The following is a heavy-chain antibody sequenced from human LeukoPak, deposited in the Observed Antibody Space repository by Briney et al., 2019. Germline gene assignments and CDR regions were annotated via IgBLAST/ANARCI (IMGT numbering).Heavy chain of an antibody. CDR1: GGSISSSIYY. CDR3: ARVRIGAYDFDY. J-gene: IGHJ4*02. Sequence: SETLSLTCTVSGGSISSSIYYWGWIRQPPGKGLEWIGSGYYSGSTYYNPSLKSRVTISVDTSKNQFSLKLASVTAADTAVYYCARVRIGAYDFDYWGQGTLVTVSS. CDR2: GYYSGST. V-gene: IGHV4-39*07. D-gene: IGHD5-12*01.